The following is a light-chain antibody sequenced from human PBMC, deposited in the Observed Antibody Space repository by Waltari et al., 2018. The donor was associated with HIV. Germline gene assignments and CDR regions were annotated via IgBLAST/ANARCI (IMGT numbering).Light chain of an antibody. V-gene: IGKV3-11*01. CDR2: DAS. CDR3: QQRNNWPPVT. CDR1: QSVGIY. Sequence: ETVLTQSPATLSLSPGERAILSCRAGQSVGIYLAWYQQKPGQAPRLLSYDASNRAAGIPARFSGSGSGTEFTLTISSLEPDDSAVYYCQQRNNWPPVTFGQGTRLEIK. J-gene: IGKJ5*01.